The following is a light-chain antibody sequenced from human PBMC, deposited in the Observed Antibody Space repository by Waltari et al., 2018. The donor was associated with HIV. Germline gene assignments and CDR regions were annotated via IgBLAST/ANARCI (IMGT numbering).Light chain of an antibody. J-gene: IGKJ1*01. CDR1: QAIGTS. CDR2: AAS. CDR3: QQLNSYPRT. Sequence: DVQLTQSPSFLSASVGDIVTIPCRASQAIGTSLAWYQQKPGKAPNLLISAASTLQSGIPSRFSGDGSGTEFTLTISSLQAEDFATYYCQQLNSYPRTFGQGTKVDFK. V-gene: IGKV1-9*01.